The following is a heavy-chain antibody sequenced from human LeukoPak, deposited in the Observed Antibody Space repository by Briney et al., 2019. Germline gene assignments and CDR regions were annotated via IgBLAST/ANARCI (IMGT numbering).Heavy chain of an antibody. J-gene: IGHJ4*02. CDR1: GFTFSSYS. D-gene: IGHD2-2*01. CDR3: ARDRYCSSTSCYDY. Sequence: GGSLRLSCAASGFTFSSYSMNWVRHAPGKGLEWVSSISSSSSYIYYADSVKGRFTISRDNAKNSLYLQMNSLRAEDTAVYYCARDRYCSSTSCYDYWGQGTLVTVSS. CDR2: ISSSSSYI. V-gene: IGHV3-21*01.